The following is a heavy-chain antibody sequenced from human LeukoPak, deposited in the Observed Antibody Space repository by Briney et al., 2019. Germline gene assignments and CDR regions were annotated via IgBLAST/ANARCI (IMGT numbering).Heavy chain of an antibody. Sequence: ASVKVSCKASGYTFTGYYMHWVRQAPGQGLEWMGRINPNSGGTNYAQKFQGRVTVTRDTSISTAYMELSRLRSDDTAVYYCAREDCSGGSCYFDYWGQGTLVTVSS. CDR3: AREDCSGGSCYFDY. CDR1: GYTFTGYY. CDR2: INPNSGGT. J-gene: IGHJ4*02. D-gene: IGHD2-15*01. V-gene: IGHV1-2*06.